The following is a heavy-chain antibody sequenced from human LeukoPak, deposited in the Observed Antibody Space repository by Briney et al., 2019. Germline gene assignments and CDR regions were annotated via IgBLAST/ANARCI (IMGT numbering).Heavy chain of an antibody. Sequence: GGSLRLSCAASGFTFSSYAMSWVRQAPGKGLEWVSAISGSGGSTYYADSVKGRFTISRDNSKNTLYLQMNSLRAEDTAVYYCAKSYYYGSSGYYPDAFDIWGQGTMVTVSS. CDR1: GFTFSSYA. J-gene: IGHJ3*02. V-gene: IGHV3-23*01. CDR3: AKSYYYGSSGYYPDAFDI. CDR2: ISGSGGST. D-gene: IGHD3-22*01.